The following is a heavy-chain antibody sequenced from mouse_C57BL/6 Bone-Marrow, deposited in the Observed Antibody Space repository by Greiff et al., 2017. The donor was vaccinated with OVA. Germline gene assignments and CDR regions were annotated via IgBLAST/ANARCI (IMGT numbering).Heavy chain of an antibody. CDR3: ARRHAYGNSPWCFDV. D-gene: IGHD1-1*01. V-gene: IGHV1-50*01. CDR2: IDPSDSYT. CDR1: GYTFTSYW. Sequence: QVQLKQPGAELVKPGASVKLSCKASGYTFTSYWMQWVKQRPGQGLEWIGEIDPSDSYTNYNQKFKGKATLTVDTSSSTAYMQLSSLTSEDSAVCYCARRHAYGNSPWCFDVWGKGTTVTVSS. J-gene: IGHJ1*03.